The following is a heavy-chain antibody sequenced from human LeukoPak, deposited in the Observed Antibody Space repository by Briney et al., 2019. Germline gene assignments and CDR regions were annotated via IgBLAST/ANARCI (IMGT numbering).Heavy chain of an antibody. CDR3: AKASTRGGSCPGY. D-gene: IGHD2-15*01. J-gene: IGHJ4*02. CDR1: GFTFDDYA. V-gene: IGHV3-9*01. Sequence: PGGSLRLSCAASGFTFDDYAMHWVRQAPGKGLEWVSGISWNSGSIGYADSVKGRFTISRDNAKNSLYLQMNSLRAEDTALYYCAKASTRGGSCPGYWGQGTLVTVSS. CDR2: ISWNSGSI.